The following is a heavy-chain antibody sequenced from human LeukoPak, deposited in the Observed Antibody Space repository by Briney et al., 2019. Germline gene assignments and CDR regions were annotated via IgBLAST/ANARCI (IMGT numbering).Heavy chain of an antibody. J-gene: IGHJ4*02. CDR1: GFTFNDYW. V-gene: IGHV3-7*01. CDR2: INEDGSAK. Sequence: GGSLRLSCTASGFTFNDYWMTWVRQTPGKGLEWLANINEDGSAKNYVDSVKGRFTISRDNAVNSLYLQMNCLRAEDTAMYYCAKGGGWSPAVLFDYWGQGTLVTVSS. D-gene: IGHD6-19*01. CDR3: AKGGGWSPAVLFDY.